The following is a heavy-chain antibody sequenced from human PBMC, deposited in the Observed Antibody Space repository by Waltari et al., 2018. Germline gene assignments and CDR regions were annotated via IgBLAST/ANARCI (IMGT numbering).Heavy chain of an antibody. CDR2: VNPNSGGT. CDR3: ARQYFYGSRGDEYYFDS. D-gene: IGHD3-10*01. CDR1: GYGFSTYY. J-gene: IGHJ4*03. V-gene: IGHV1-2*02. Sequence: QVQLVQSGPEVQKPGASVKVSCKTSGYGFSTYYIHWVRQAPGPGLERMGWVNPNSGGTNYAQKFQGRVTMTRETSITTVYMELSRLRSDDTAILYCARQYFYGSRGDEYYFDSWGQGTLLTVSS.